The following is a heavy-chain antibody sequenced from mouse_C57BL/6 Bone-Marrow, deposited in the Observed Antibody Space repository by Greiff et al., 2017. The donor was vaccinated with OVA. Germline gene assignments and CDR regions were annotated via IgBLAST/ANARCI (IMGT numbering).Heavy chain of an antibody. D-gene: IGHD1-1*01. CDR3: ARIFTTVVATDWYFDV. J-gene: IGHJ1*03. Sequence: QVQLKESGPGILQPSQTLSLTCSFSGFSLSTFGMGVGWIRQPSGKGLEWLAHIWWDDDKYYNPALKSRLTISKDTSKNQVFLKIANVDTADTATYYCARIFTTVVATDWYFDVWGTGTTVTVSS. V-gene: IGHV8-8*01. CDR1: GFSLSTFGMG. CDR2: IWWDDDK.